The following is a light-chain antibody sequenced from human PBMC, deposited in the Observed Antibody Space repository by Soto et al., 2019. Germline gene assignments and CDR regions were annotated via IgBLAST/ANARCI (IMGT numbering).Light chain of an antibody. CDR1: EDISTW. V-gene: IGKV1-5*03. J-gene: IGKJ1*01. Sequence: DIQMTQSPSXVSASVGDRVTITCRSSEDISTWLAWYQQKPGKAPKLLIYKASSLESGVPSRFSGSGSGTEFTLTISSLQPXDFAXXYXXQYNSKGWTFGQGTKVEIK. CDR2: KAS. CDR3: XQYNSKGWT.